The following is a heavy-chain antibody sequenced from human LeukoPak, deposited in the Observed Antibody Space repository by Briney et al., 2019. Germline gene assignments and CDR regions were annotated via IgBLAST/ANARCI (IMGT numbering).Heavy chain of an antibody. J-gene: IGHJ4*02. CDR3: ARGQYYYDSSGYYLDY. V-gene: IGHV1-8*01. CDR2: MIPNSVNT. D-gene: IGHD3-22*01. Sequence: ASVKVSCKASGYTFTSYDINLVRQATGQGLEWIGWMIPNSVNTGYAQKFQGRGPMPRNTAISTAYMELSSLRSEDTAVYYCARGQYYYDSSGYYLDYWGQGTLVTVSS. CDR1: GYTFTSYD.